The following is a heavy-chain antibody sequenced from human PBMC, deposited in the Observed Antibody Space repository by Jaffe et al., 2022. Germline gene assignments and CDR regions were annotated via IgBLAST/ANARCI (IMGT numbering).Heavy chain of an antibody. V-gene: IGHV3-48*03. CDR3: ARSRGVTTVVDY. Sequence: EVQLVESGGGLVQPGGSLRLSCAASGFTFSSYEMNWVRQAPGKGLEWVSYISSSGSTIYYADSVKGRFTISRDNAKNSLYLQMNSLRAEDTAVYYCARSRGVTTVVDYWGQGTLVTVSS. D-gene: IGHD4-17*01. CDR1: GFTFSSYE. CDR2: ISSSGSTI. J-gene: IGHJ4*02.